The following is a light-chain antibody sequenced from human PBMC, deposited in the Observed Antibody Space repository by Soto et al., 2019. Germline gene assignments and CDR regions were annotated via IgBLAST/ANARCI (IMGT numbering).Light chain of an antibody. CDR2: GAS. V-gene: IGKV3-15*01. CDR1: QSVSSSY. CDR3: QQFNNWPPWT. Sequence: DIVLTQFPGTLSLSPGERATLSCRASQSVSSSYLAWYQQKPGQAPRLLIYGASTRATAIPARFSGSGSGTDFTLTISSLQSEDFAVYYCQQFNNWPPWTFGQGTKVDIK. J-gene: IGKJ1*01.